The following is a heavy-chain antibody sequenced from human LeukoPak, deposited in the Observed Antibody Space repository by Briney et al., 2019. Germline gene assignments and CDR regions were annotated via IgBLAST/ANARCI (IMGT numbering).Heavy chain of an antibody. CDR3: AKDGSVLSKH. V-gene: IGHV3-23*01. D-gene: IGHD2-15*01. CDR2: ISGSGGST. CDR1: GFTFSSYA. J-gene: IGHJ4*02. Sequence: GGLLRLSCAAAGFTFSSYAMSWVRQAPGKGLEWVSAISGSGGSTYYADSVKSRFTISRDNSKNTLYLQMNSLRAEDTAVYYCAKDGSVLSKHWGQGTLVTVSS.